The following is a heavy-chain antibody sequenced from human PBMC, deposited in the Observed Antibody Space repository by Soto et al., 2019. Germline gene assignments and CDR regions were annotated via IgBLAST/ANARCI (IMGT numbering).Heavy chain of an antibody. V-gene: IGHV1-8*01. CDR2: MNPNSGNT. D-gene: IGHD3-10*01. CDR3: ARGALWFGEFLLNEGWRPNWFDP. Sequence: GASVKVSCKASGYTFTSYDINWVRQATGQGLEWMGWMNPNSGNTGYAQKFQGRVTMTRNTSISTAYMELSSLRSEDTAVYYCARGALWFGEFLLNEGWRPNWFDPWGQGTLVTVSS. J-gene: IGHJ5*02. CDR1: GYTFTSYD.